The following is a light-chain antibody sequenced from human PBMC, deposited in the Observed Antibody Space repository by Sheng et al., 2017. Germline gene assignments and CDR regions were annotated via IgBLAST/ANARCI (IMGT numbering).Light chain of an antibody. CDR1: QSVSDNF. Sequence: EVVLTQSPGTLSLSPGERATLSCRASQSVSDNFLAWYQRRPGQAPRLLIYDASTRATGVPARFSGSGSGTDFTLTISSLQSEDFAVYYCQQYHSWPPFTFGGGTKVEIK. CDR3: QQYHSWPPFT. J-gene: IGKJ4*01. CDR2: DAS. V-gene: IGKV3-20*01.